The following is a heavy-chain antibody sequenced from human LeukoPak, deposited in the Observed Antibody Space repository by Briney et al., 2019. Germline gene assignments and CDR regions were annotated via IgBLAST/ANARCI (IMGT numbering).Heavy chain of an antibody. J-gene: IGHJ4*02. D-gene: IGHD3-3*01. CDR3: VREGPIRFLEQIDY. V-gene: IGHV4-38-2*02. Sequence: SETLSLICTVSSYSISRGYYWGWIRQSPGKGLEGIGNIHHTGTTSYNPSLESRVTISLDLSKNQFSLRLSSVTAADTALYYCVREGPIRFLEQIDYWGQGALVTVSS. CDR1: SYSISRGYY. CDR2: IHHTGTT.